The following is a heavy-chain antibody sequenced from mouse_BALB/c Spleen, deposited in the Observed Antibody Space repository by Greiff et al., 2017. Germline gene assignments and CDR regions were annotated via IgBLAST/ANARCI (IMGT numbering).Heavy chain of an antibody. J-gene: IGHJ1*01. CDR3: ARGVLRLPYWYFDV. CDR1: GYSITSGYY. D-gene: IGHD1-2*01. V-gene: IGHV3-6*02. CDR2: ISYDGSN. Sequence: EVKLVESGPGLVKPSQSLSLTCSVTGYSITSGYYWNWIRQFPGNKLEWMGYISYDGSNNYNPSLKNRISITRDTSKNQFFLKLNSVTTEDTATYYCARGVLRLPYWYFDVWGAGTTVTVSS.